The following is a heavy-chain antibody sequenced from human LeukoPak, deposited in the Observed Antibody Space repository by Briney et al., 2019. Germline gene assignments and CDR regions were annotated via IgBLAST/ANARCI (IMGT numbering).Heavy chain of an antibody. V-gene: IGHV3-21*01. Sequence: GGSLRLSCAASGFTMTWVRQAPGKGLEWVSCISTSSSYIYYADSLQGRFTVSRDNIENSPFLQMNSLIAEDTAVYYCARVSISGGGVDYWGQGTLVTVPS. CDR3: ARVSISGGGVDY. J-gene: IGHJ4*02. CDR2: ISTSSSYI. D-gene: IGHD3-16*01. CDR1: GFT.